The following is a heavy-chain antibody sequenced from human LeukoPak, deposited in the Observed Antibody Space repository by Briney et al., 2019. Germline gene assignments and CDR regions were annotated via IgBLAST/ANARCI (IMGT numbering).Heavy chain of an antibody. V-gene: IGHV7-4-1*02. CDR3: ARDRSSGWDHAFDI. D-gene: IGHD6-19*01. CDR2: INTNTGNP. Sequence: GASVKVSCKASGYTFTSYAMNWVRQAPGQGLEWMGWINTNTGNPTYAQGFTGRFVFSLDTSVSTAYLQISSLKAEGTAVYYCARDRSSGWDHAFDIWGQGTMVTVSS. CDR1: GYTFTSYA. J-gene: IGHJ3*02.